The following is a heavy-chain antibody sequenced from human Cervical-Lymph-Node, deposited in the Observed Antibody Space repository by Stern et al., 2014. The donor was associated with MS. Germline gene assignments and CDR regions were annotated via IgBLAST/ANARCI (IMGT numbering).Heavy chain of an antibody. CDR2: IYYSGST. CDR1: GGPISGGGYY. CDR3: AREGLNTVPYFDH. J-gene: IGHJ4*02. Sequence: QLQESGPGLVKPSQTLSLTCSVSGGPISGGGYYWSWIRQHPGKGLEWIGHIYYSGSTAYNPSLRSRVTIAVDTSKNQFSLRLTSMTAADAAVYFCAREGLNTVPYFDHWGQGTRVTVSS. D-gene: IGHD4-17*01. V-gene: IGHV4-31*03.